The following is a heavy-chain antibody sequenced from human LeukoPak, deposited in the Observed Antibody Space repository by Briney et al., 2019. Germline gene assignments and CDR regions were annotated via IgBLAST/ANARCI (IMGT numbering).Heavy chain of an antibody. CDR2: IYTGGNT. D-gene: IGHD3-16*01. J-gene: IGHJ5*02. CDR1: GFTVSSGY. CDR3: VRDSYGTS. V-gene: IGHV3-66*01. Sequence: GGSLRLSCAASGFTVSSGYMSWVRQAPGKGLEWVSIIYTGGNTYYADSVKGRFTISRDNSRNTLYLQMNSLRDEDTAMYYCVRDSYGTSWGQGTLVTVSS.